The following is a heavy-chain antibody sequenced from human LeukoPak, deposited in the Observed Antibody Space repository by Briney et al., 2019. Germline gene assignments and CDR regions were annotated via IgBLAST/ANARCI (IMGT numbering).Heavy chain of an antibody. V-gene: IGHV4-39*07. J-gene: IGHJ5*02. D-gene: IGHD6-13*01. CDR1: GGSISSNSYY. Sequence: SETLSLTCAVSGGSISSNSYYWGWIRQPPGKGLEWIGSIYYSGSTYYNPSLKSRVTISVDTSKNQFSLKLSSVTAADTAVYYCARVLAAAGNNWFDPWGQGTLVTVSS. CDR2: IYYSGST. CDR3: ARVLAAAGNNWFDP.